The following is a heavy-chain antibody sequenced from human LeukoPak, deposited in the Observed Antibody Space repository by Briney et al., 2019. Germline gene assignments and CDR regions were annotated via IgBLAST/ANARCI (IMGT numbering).Heavy chain of an antibody. V-gene: IGHV4-59*01. D-gene: IGHD6-19*01. CDR3: VKPDSSGWLRYYFDY. CDR2: IYYSGST. CDR1: GGSISSYY. J-gene: IGHJ4*02. Sequence: SETLSLTCTVSGGSISSYYWSWIRQPPGKGLEWIGYIYYSGSTNYNPSLKSRVTISVDTSKNQFSLKLSSVTAADTAVYYCVKPDSSGWLRYYFDYWGQGTLVTVSS.